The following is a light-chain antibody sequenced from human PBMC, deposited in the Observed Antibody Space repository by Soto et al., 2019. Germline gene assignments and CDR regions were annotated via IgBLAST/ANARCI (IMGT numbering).Light chain of an antibody. CDR1: SSDVGSYNL. Sequence: QSALTQPASVSGSPGQSITISCTGTSSDVGSYNLVSWYQQHPGKAPKLMIYEGSQRPSGVSSRFSGSKSGNTASLTISGLQDDDEADYYCCSHAGSSTMLFGGGTKPTVL. CDR2: EGS. J-gene: IGLJ2*01. CDR3: CSHAGSSTML. V-gene: IGLV2-23*01.